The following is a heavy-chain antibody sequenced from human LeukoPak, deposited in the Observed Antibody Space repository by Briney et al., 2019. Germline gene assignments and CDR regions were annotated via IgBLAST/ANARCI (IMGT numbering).Heavy chain of an antibody. Sequence: PGGSLRLSCAASGFTFSSYWMSWVRQAPGKGLEWVANIKQDGSEKYYVDSVKGRFTISRDNSKNTLYLQMGSLRAEDMAVYYCAREWGVRGVMENAFDIWGQGTMVTVSS. D-gene: IGHD3-10*01. CDR3: AREWGVRGVMENAFDI. CDR2: IKQDGSEK. CDR1: GFTFSSYW. J-gene: IGHJ3*02. V-gene: IGHV3-7*01.